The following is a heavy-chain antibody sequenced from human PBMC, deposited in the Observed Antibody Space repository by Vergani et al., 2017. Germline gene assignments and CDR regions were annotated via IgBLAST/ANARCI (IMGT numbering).Heavy chain of an antibody. CDR3: ARRSSDDILTGYKLLDY. D-gene: IGHD3-9*01. V-gene: IGHV3-7*01. Sequence: EVRLVESGGGLVQPGGSLRLSCAASGFTFSSYWMSWVRQAPGKGLEWVANIKQDGSEKYYVDSVKGRFTISRDNAKNSLYLQMNSLRAEDTAVYYCARRSSDDILTGYKLLDYWGQGTLVTVSS. CDR1: GFTFSSYW. CDR2: IKQDGSEK. J-gene: IGHJ4*02.